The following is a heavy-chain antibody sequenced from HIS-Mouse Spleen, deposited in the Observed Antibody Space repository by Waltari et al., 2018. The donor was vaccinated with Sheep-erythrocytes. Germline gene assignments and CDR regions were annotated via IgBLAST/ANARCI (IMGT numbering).Heavy chain of an antibody. CDR1: GGSISSSSYY. J-gene: IGHJ4*02. CDR2: IYYSGST. CDR3: ARDEGTYYDFWSGYPPSYYFDY. D-gene: IGHD3-3*01. V-gene: IGHV4-39*07. Sequence: QLQLQESGPGLVKPSETLSLTCTVSGGSISSSSYYGGWTRQPPGKGLEWIGSIYYSGSTYYNPSLKSRVTISVDTSKNQFSLKLSSVTAADTAVYYCARDEGTYYDFWSGYPPSYYFDYWGQGTLVTVSS.